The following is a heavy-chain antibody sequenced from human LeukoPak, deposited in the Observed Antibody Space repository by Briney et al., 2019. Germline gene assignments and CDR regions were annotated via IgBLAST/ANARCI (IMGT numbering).Heavy chain of an antibody. CDR1: GGSISSGGYY. D-gene: IGHD2-2*01. J-gene: IGHJ6*02. CDR3: ARARLGYCSSTSCHESGYYGMDV. Sequence: SQTLSLTCTVSGGSISSGGYYWSWIRQHPGKGLEWIGYIYYSGSTYYNPSLKSRVTISVDTSKNQFSLKLSPVTAADTAVYYCARARLGYCSSTSCHESGYYGMDVWGQGTTVTVSS. CDR2: IYYSGST. V-gene: IGHV4-31*03.